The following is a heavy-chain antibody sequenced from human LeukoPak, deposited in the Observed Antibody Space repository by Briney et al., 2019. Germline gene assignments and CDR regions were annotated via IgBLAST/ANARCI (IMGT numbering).Heavy chain of an antibody. CDR1: GYSISSGYQ. D-gene: IGHD2-2*01. Sequence: SETLSLTCGVSGYSISSGYQWAWIRQSPGKGLEWIGSIYHSGSAHYNPSLKSRVTISVETSKNQFSLNMYSVTAADTAVYHCARDPRWLTPDCTSTSCYENYFDPWGQGTLVTVSS. V-gene: IGHV4-38-2*02. CDR3: ARDPRWLTPDCTSTSCYENYFDP. CDR2: IYHSGSA. J-gene: IGHJ5*02.